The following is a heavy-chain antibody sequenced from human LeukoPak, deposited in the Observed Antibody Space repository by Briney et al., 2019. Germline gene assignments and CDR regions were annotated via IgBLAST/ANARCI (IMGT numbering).Heavy chain of an antibody. J-gene: IGHJ4*02. D-gene: IGHD6-6*01. V-gene: IGHV1-3*01. CDR1: GYTFTSYA. CDR3: ARASEYSSSLDY. Sequence: GASVTVSCKASGYTFTSYAMHWVRQAPGQRLEWMGWINAGNGNTKYSQKFQGRVTITRDTSASTAYMELSSLRSEDTAVYYCARASEYSSSLDYWGQGTLVTVSS. CDR2: INAGNGNT.